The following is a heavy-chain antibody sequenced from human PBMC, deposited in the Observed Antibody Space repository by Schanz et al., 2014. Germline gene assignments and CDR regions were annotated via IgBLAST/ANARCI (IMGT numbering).Heavy chain of an antibody. V-gene: IGHV7-4-1*02. J-gene: IGHJ6*02. CDR1: GYIFSSYA. CDR2: INPTTGNP. Sequence: QLVQSGSEFRKPGASVKVSCKASGYIFSSYAIHWVRQAPGQGLEWMGWINPTTGNPGYAHGFTGRFVFSFDTSVSTAYLQISGLMAEDTAVYYCARARYGLDVWGQGTTVTVSS. CDR3: ARARYGLDV.